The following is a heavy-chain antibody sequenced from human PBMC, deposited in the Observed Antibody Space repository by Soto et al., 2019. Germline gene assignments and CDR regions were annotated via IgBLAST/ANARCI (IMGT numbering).Heavy chain of an antibody. J-gene: IGHJ4*02. Sequence: GGSLRLCCAASGFTFSSHGMHWVRQAPGKGLEWMGWIDPKGGDTIYAQKFQGRVTMTRDTSISTAYMELSRLRSDDTAVYYCARSSGSYGLGGSFDYWGQGTLVTVSS. D-gene: IGHD1-26*01. CDR2: IDPKGGDT. CDR3: ARSSGSYGLGGSFDY. CDR1: GFTFSSHG. V-gene: IGHV1-2*02.